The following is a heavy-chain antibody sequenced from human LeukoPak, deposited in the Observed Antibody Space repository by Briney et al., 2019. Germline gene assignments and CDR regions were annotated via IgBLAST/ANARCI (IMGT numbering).Heavy chain of an antibody. D-gene: IGHD6-19*01. J-gene: IGHJ6*03. Sequence: ASVKVSCKASGYTFSNYGISWVRQAPGQGLKWMGWISADKGNTNSAKKFQGRVTMTTDTSTTTAYMELRSLRSDDTAVYYCARLNGQWLARKYYYMDVWGKGTTVTVSS. V-gene: IGHV1-18*01. CDR3: ARLNGQWLARKYYYMDV. CDR2: ISADKGNT. CDR1: GYTFSNYG.